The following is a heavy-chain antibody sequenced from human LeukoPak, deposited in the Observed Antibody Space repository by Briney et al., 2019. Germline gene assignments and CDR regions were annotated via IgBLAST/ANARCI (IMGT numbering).Heavy chain of an antibody. CDR2: IYPGDSDT. Sequence: GESLQISCKGSGYSFTSYWIGWVRQMPGKGLEWMGIIYPGDSDTRYSPSFQGQVTISADKSISTAYLQWSSLKASDTAMYYCARHFDPIGTYFDYWGQGTLVTVSS. CDR3: ARHFDPIGTYFDY. V-gene: IGHV5-51*01. CDR1: GYSFTSYW. D-gene: IGHD3-10*01. J-gene: IGHJ4*02.